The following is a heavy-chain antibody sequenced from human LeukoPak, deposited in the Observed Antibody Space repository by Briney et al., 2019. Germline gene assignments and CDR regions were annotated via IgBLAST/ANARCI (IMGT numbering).Heavy chain of an antibody. V-gene: IGHV3-30-3*01. J-gene: IGHJ4*02. Sequence: GGSLRLSCAASGFTFSSYAMHWARQAPGKGLEWVAVISYDGSNKYYADSVKGRFTISRDSSKNTLYLQMNSLRTEDTAVYYCARDFLRGSPDFFDYWGQGTLVTVSS. CDR3: ARDFLRGSPDFFDY. CDR2: ISYDGSNK. CDR1: GFTFSSYA. D-gene: IGHD3-16*01.